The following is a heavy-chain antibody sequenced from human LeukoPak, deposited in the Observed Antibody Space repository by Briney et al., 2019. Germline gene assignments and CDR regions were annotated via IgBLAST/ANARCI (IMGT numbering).Heavy chain of an antibody. Sequence: SETLSLTCTVSGGSISTNYWSWIRQPPGKGLEWIGYIYYSGSTNYNPSLKSRVTISVDTSKNQFSLRLSSVTAADTAVYYRARTNAFDIWGQGTMVTVSS. CDR2: IYYSGST. CDR3: ARTNAFDI. CDR1: GGSISTNY. V-gene: IGHV4-59*01. J-gene: IGHJ3*02.